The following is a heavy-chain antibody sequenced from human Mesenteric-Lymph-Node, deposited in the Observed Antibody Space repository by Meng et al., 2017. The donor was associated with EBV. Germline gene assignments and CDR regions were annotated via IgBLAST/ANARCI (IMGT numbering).Heavy chain of an antibody. Sequence: QVQLVQSGPEVRKPGAPVRVSCKASGYPFTTNYIHWVRQAPGQGPEWMGLINPSSGGTNYARKFQGRVTMTRDTSTSTVYMELSSLRSDDTAVYYCARVVYREFDTWGQGTLVTVDS. D-gene: IGHD5/OR15-5a*01. CDR1: GYPFTTNY. CDR3: ARVVYREFDT. CDR2: INPSSGGT. J-gene: IGHJ5*02. V-gene: IGHV1-46*01.